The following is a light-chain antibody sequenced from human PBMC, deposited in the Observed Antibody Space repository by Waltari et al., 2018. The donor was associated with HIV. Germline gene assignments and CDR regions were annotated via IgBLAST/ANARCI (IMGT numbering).Light chain of an antibody. J-gene: IGLJ1*01. CDR1: RSDVGGYNY. V-gene: IGLV2-14*03. Sequence: QSALTQPASVSGSPAQSITTSCTGTRSDVGGYNYVSCYQQHPGKAPKLMIYAVSNRPSGVSNRFSGSKSGNTASLTISGLQAEDEADYYCSSYTSSRSYVFGTGTRVTV. CDR3: SSYTSSRSYV. CDR2: AVS.